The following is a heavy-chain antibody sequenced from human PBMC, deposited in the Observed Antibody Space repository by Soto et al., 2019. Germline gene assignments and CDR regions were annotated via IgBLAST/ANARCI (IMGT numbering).Heavy chain of an antibody. Sequence: PGGSLRLSCAASGFTFSSYSMNWVRQAPGKGLEWVSSISSSSSYIYYADSVKGRFTISRDNAKNSLYLQMNSLRAEDTAVYYCARYYYGMHNWFDPWGQGTLVTVSS. V-gene: IGHV3-21*01. CDR2: ISSSSSYI. D-gene: IGHD3-22*01. J-gene: IGHJ5*02. CDR3: ARYYYGMHNWFDP. CDR1: GFTFSSYS.